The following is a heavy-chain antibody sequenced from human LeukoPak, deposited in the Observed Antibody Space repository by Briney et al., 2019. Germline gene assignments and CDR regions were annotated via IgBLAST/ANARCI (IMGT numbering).Heavy chain of an antibody. J-gene: IGHJ3*02. CDR2: INPSGGST. Sequence: GASVKVSCKASGYTFTSYYMHWVRQAPGQGLEWMGIINPSGGSTSYAQKFQGRVTMTRDTSTSTVYMELSSLRPEDTAVYYCASSPPTDAFDIWGQGTMVTVSS. CDR3: ASSPPTDAFDI. CDR1: GYTFTSYY. V-gene: IGHV1-46*01.